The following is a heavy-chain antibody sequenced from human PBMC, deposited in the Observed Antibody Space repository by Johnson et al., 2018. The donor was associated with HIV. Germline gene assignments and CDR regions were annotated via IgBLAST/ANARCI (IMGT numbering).Heavy chain of an antibody. D-gene: IGHD6-6*01. V-gene: IGHV3-33*06. CDR1: GFTFSSYG. CDR3: AKQQLVPDDAFDI. CDR2: IWYDGSNK. J-gene: IGHJ3*02. Sequence: VQLVESGGGVVQPGRSLRLSCAASGFTFSSYGMHWVRQAPGKGLEWVAVIWYDGSNKYYADSVKGRFTISRDNSKNTLYLQMNSLRAEDTAVYYCAKQQLVPDDAFDIWGQGTMLTVTS.